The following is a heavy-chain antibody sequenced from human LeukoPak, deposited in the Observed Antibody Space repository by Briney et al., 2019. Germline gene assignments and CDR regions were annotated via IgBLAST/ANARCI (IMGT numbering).Heavy chain of an antibody. J-gene: IGHJ4*02. CDR1: GYTFTSYG. CDR2: ISAYNGNT. Sequence: ASVKVSCKASGYTFTSYGISWVRQAPGQGLEWMGWISAYNGNTNYAQKFQGRVTITADKSTSTAYMELSSLRSEDTAVYYCARDSFDHWGQGTLVTVSS. CDR3: ARDSFDH. V-gene: IGHV1-18*01.